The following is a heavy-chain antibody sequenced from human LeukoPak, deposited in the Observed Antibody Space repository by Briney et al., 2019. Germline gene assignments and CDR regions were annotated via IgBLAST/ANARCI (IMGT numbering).Heavy chain of an antibody. D-gene: IGHD2-21*02. CDR2: INPNSGGT. CDR3: ARVVVTAMGPSGWFDP. Sequence: ASVKVPCKASGYTFTGYYMHWVRQAPGQGLEWMGWINPNSGGTNYAQKFQGRVTITADKSTSTAYMELSSLRSEDTAVYYCARVVVTAMGPSGWFDPWGQGTLVTVSS. J-gene: IGHJ5*02. V-gene: IGHV1-2*02. CDR1: GYTFTGYY.